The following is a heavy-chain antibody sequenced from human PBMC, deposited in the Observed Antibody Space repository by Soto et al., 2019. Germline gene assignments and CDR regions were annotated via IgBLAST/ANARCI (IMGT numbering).Heavy chain of an antibody. Sequence: SQTLSLTCAISGDSVSSNSAAWNWIRQSPSRGLEWLGRTYYRSKWYNDYAVSVKSRITINPDTSKNQFSLQLNSVTPEDTAVYYCARAGNMYNCNYPASAFDIWGQGTMVTVSS. CDR1: GDSVSSNSAA. CDR2: TYYRSKWYN. V-gene: IGHV6-1*01. CDR3: ARAGNMYNCNYPASAFDI. D-gene: IGHD1-7*01. J-gene: IGHJ3*02.